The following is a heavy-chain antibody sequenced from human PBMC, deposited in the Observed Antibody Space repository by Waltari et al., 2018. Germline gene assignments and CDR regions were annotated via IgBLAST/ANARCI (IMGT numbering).Heavy chain of an antibody. CDR2: SNRRKGGT. J-gene: IGHJ3*02. CDR3: TVNACDFDI. D-gene: IGHD2-8*01. CDR1: GYIFINYF. V-gene: IGHV1-2*06. Sequence: QVNLVQSGADVRKPGASVTVSCKASGYIFINYFIHWVRQAPGQGLEWIWRSNRRKGGTDYAQKCQGRVTLTRDTSISTAYMELSGLTLDDTAIYYCTVNACDFDIWGPGTMVTASS.